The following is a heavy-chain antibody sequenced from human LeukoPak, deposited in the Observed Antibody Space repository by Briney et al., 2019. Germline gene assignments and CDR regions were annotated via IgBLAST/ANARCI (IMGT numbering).Heavy chain of an antibody. CDR3: ARGYVGATEYWFDP. CDR1: GYTFTSYD. Sequence: ASVKVSCKASGYTFTSYDINWVRQATGQGLEWMEWMNPNSGNTGYAQKFQGRVTMTRNTSISTAYMELSSPRSEDTAVYYCARGYVGATEYWFDPWGQGTLVTVSS. CDR2: MNPNSGNT. J-gene: IGHJ5*02. D-gene: IGHD1-26*01. V-gene: IGHV1-8*01.